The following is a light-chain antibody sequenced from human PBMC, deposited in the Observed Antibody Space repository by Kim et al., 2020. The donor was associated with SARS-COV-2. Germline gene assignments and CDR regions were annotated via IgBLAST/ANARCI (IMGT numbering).Light chain of an antibody. CDR1: NIGSKS. J-gene: IGLJ2*01. Sequence: SYELTQPPSVSVAPGKTARITCGGNNIGSKSVHWYQQKPGQAPVLVIYYDSDRHTGIPERFSGSNSGNTATLTISRVEAGDEADYYCQVWDSGVVFG. CDR2: YDS. CDR3: QVWDSGVV. V-gene: IGLV3-21*04.